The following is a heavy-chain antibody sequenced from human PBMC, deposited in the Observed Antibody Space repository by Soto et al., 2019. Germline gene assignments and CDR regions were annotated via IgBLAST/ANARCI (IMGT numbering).Heavy chain of an antibody. D-gene: IGHD3-10*01. CDR1: GYTFTSYA. V-gene: IGHV1-3*01. CDR3: ARDGSGSYFTDYYYGMDV. CDR2: INAGNGKT. J-gene: IGHJ6*02. Sequence: GASVKVSCKASGYTFTSYAMHWVRQAPGQRLEWMGRINAGNGKTKYSQKFQGRVTITADKSTSTAYMELSSLRSEDTAVYYCARDGSGSYFTDYYYGMDVWGQGTTVTVSS.